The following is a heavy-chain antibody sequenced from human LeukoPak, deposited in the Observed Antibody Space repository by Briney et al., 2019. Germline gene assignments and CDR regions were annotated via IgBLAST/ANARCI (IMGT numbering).Heavy chain of an antibody. CDR2: ISSSSSYI. J-gene: IGHJ4*02. CDR1: GFTFSSYS. Sequence: GGSLRLSCAASGFTFSSYSMNWVRQAPGKGLEWVSSISSSSSYIYYADSVKGRFTISRDNAKNSLYLQMNSLRAEDTAVYYCARDLSRYCSGGSCYGGDYWGQGTLVTVSS. V-gene: IGHV3-21*01. CDR3: ARDLSRYCSGGSCYGGDY. D-gene: IGHD2-15*01.